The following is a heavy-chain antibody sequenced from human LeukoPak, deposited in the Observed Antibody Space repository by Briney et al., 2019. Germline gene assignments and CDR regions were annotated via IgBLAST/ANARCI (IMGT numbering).Heavy chain of an antibody. CDR1: GFTFSSHA. CDR3: ARYYYDSSGNSGYDY. V-gene: IGHV3-23*01. D-gene: IGHD3-22*01. Sequence: GGSLRLSCAASGFTFSSHAMSWVRQAPGKGLEWVSAISGSGGSTYYADSVKGRFTISRDNSKNTLYLQMSSLRAEDTAVYYCARYYYDSSGNSGYDYWGRGTLVTVSS. J-gene: IGHJ4*02. CDR2: ISGSGGST.